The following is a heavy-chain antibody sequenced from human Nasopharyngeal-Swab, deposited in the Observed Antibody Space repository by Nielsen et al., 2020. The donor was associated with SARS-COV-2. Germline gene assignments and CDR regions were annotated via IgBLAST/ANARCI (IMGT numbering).Heavy chain of an antibody. CDR1: GFTFSSYW. J-gene: IGHJ4*02. CDR3: AKVGGDYYFDY. CDR2: IKQSGSGQ. V-gene: IGHV3-7*03. D-gene: IGHD3-16*01. Sequence: GGSLRLSCAASGFTFSSYWMSWVRQAPGKGLEWVAHIKQSGSGQYYVDSVKGRFTISRDNAKNSLYLQMNSLRAEDTALYYCAKVGGDYYFDYWGQGTLVTVSS.